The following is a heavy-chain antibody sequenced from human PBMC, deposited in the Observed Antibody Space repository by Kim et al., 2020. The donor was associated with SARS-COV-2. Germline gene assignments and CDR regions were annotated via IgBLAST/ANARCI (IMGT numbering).Heavy chain of an antibody. D-gene: IGHD2-2*01. Sequence: GGSLRLSCAASGFTVSSNYMSWVRQAPGKGLEWVSVIYSGGSTYYADSVKGRFTISRDNSKNTLYLQMNSLRAEDTAVYYCARDKAVPAANYWYFDLWGRGTLVTVSS. V-gene: IGHV3-53*01. CDR1: GFTVSSNY. CDR3: ARDKAVPAANYWYFDL. CDR2: IYSGGST. J-gene: IGHJ2*01.